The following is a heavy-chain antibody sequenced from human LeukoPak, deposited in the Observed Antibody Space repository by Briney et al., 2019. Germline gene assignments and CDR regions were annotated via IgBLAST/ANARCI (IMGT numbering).Heavy chain of an antibody. CDR2: ISRRSTYI. Sequence: GGSLRLSCAASGFTFSSYTMNWVRQAPGKGLEWVSSISRRSTYIYYADSVKGRFTISRDNAMNSLYLQMNSLRAEDTAVYYCAHLPSSGTGIVDYWGQGTLVTVSS. CDR3: AHLPSSGTGIVDY. CDR1: GFTFSSYT. J-gene: IGHJ4*02. V-gene: IGHV3-21*01. D-gene: IGHD3-10*01.